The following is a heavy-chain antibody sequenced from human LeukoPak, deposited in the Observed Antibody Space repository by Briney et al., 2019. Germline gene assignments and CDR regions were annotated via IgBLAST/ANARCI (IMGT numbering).Heavy chain of an antibody. CDR2: IYTSGSI. Sequence: PSETLSLTCTVYGGSFSGYYWSWIRQPAGKRLEWIGRIYTSGSIHYNPSLKSRVTISVDTSKNQFSLKLSSVTAADTAVYYCAREGVIVELKQGDAFDIWGQGTMVTVSS. CDR3: AREGVIVELKQGDAFDI. D-gene: IGHD3-16*02. CDR1: GGSFSGYY. J-gene: IGHJ3*02. V-gene: IGHV4-4*07.